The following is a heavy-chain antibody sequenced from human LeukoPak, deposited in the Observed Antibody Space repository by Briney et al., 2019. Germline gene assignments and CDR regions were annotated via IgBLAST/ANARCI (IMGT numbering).Heavy chain of an antibody. CDR1: GFTYSIYG. CDR3: AKAAVGGTYYYYYMDV. D-gene: IGHD1-26*01. J-gene: IGHJ6*03. V-gene: IGHV3-30*02. CDR2: IRYDGSNK. Sequence: GGSLRLSCAASGFTYSIYGMHWLRQAPGKGLEWVAFIRYDGSNKYYADSVKGRFTISRDNSKNTLYLQMNSLRAEDTAVYYCAKAAVGGTYYYYYMDVWGKGTTVTVSS.